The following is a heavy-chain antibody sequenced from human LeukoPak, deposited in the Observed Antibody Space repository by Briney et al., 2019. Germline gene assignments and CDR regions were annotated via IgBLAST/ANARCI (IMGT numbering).Heavy chain of an antibody. CDR1: GYSISSGYY. D-gene: IGHD2-21*02. CDR3: ASYAVTAISSIY. CDR2: IYYSGST. J-gene: IGHJ3*01. V-gene: IGHV4-38-2*02. Sequence: SETLSLTCTVSGYSISSGYYWGWIRQPPGKGLEWIGSIYYSGSTYYNPSLKSRVTISVDTSKNQFSLKLSSVTAADTAVYYCASYAVTAISSIYWGQGTMVTVSS.